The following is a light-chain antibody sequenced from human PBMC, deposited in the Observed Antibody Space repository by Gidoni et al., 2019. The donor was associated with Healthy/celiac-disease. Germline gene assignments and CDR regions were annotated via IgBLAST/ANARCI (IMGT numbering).Light chain of an antibody. CDR1: QSISSY. V-gene: IGKV1-39*01. CDR2: AAS. Sequence: DIQMTQSPSSLSASVGDRVNITCRASQSISSYLNWYQQKPGKAPKLLIYAASSLQSGVTSRFSGSGSGTDFTLTISSLQPEDFATYYCQQSYSTPTFGQGTRLEIK. CDR3: QQSYSTPT. J-gene: IGKJ5*01.